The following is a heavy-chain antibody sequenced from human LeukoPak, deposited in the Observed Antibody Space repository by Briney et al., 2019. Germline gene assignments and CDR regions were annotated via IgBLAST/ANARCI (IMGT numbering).Heavy chain of an antibody. CDR2: ISSSSSYI. Sequence: GGSLRLSCAASGFTFSSYSMNWVCQAPGKGLEWVSSISSSSSYIYYADSVKGRFTISRDNAKNSLYLQMNSLRAEDTAVYYCARDPIVVVVAATGGLDYWGQGTLVTVSS. V-gene: IGHV3-21*04. J-gene: IGHJ4*02. CDR3: ARDPIVVVVAATGGLDY. CDR1: GFTFSSYS. D-gene: IGHD2-15*01.